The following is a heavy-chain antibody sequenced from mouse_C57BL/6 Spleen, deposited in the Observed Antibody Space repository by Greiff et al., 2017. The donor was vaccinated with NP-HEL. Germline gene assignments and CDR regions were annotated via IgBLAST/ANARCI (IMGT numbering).Heavy chain of an antibody. CDR1: GYTFTSYW. D-gene: IGHD3-2*02. V-gene: IGHV1-69*01. CDR2: IDPSDSYT. Sequence: VQLQQPGAELVMPGASVKLSCKASGYTFTSYWMHWVKQRPGQGLEWIGEIDPSDSYTNYNQKFKGKSTLTVDKSSSTAYMQLSSLTSEDSAVYYCARGIDSSGYGFAYWGQGTLVTVSA. CDR3: ARGIDSSGYGFAY. J-gene: IGHJ3*01.